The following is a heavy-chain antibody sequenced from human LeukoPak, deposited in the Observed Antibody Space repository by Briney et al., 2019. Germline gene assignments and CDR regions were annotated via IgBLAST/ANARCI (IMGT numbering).Heavy chain of an antibody. CDR3: ARDGYSGYHYHDWFDP. CDR2: INPNNEET. V-gene: IGHV1-2*02. J-gene: IGHJ5*02. CDR1: GYTFTDYF. D-gene: IGHD5-12*01. Sequence: GASVKVSCKASGYTFTDYFMHWVRQAPGQGLEWMGWINPNNEETNYAQKFQGRVTMTSYTSISTAYMELSRLTSDDTAVYYCARDGYSGYHYHDWFDPWGQGTLATVSS.